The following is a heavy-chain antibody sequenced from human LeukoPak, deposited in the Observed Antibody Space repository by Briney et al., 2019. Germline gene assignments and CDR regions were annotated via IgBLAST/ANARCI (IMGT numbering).Heavy chain of an antibody. V-gene: IGHV3-23*01. J-gene: IGHJ4*02. CDR2: VSSGGNS. D-gene: IGHD3-22*01. CDR3: AKDRYSDNTGHHYENEY. Sequence: GGSLRLSCTASGFTFSSYGMSWVRQAPGKGLDWVSAVSSGGNSNYADSVTGRFTISRDNSKNTLYLQMNSLRAEDTAVYYCAKDRYSDNTGHHYENEYWGQGTLVTVSS. CDR1: GFTFSSYG.